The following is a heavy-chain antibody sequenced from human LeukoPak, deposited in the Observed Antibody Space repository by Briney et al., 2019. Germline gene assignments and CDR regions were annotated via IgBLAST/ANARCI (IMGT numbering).Heavy chain of an antibody. V-gene: IGHV1-69*01. D-gene: IGHD6-19*01. CDR1: GGTFSSYA. Sequence: GASVKVSCKASGGTFSSYAISWVRQAPGQGLEWMGGIIPIFGTANYAQKFQGRVTITADESTSTAYMELSSLRSEDTAVYYCARDLASSGWTYSFDYWGQGPWSPSPQ. J-gene: IGHJ4*02. CDR2: IIPIFGTA. CDR3: ARDLASSGWTYSFDY.